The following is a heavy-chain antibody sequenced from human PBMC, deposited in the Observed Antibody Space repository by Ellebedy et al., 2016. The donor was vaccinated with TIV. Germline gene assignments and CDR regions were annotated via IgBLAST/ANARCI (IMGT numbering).Heavy chain of an antibody. CDR1: GFTFSTYS. J-gene: IGHJ4*02. D-gene: IGHD1-20*01. CDR2: ISRSSTTI. V-gene: IGHV3-48*04. Sequence: GESLKISCTASGFTFSTYSMNWVRQAPGKGLEWVAYISRSSTTIKYADSVKGRFTISRDNARNSLYLQMNSLRAEDAAVYYCARDRPISGKKSWCFDYWGQGTLVTVSS. CDR3: ARDRPISGKKSWCFDY.